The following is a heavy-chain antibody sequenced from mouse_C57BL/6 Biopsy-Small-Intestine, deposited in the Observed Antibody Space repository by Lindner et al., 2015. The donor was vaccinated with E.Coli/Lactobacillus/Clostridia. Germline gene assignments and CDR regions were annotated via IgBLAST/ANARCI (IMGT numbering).Heavy chain of an antibody. CDR3: ARGAYGNSYWFAY. CDR1: GYSITSGYD. D-gene: IGHD1-1*01. J-gene: IGHJ3*01. V-gene: IGHV3-1*01. CDR2: ISYSGYT. Sequence: VQLQESGPGMVEPSQSLSLTCTVTGYSITSGYDWHWIRHFPGNKLEWMGYISYSGYTNYNPSLKSRISITHDTSKNHFFLKLNSVTTEDTATYYCARGAYGNSYWFAYWGQGTLVTVSA.